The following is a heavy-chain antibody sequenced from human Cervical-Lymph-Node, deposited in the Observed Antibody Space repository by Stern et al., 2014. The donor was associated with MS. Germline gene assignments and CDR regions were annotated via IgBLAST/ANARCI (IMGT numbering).Heavy chain of an antibody. J-gene: IGHJ6*02. CDR3: ARGGSAYYYGMDV. CDR1: GFTFSDHY. V-gene: IGHV3-11*01. CDR2: ISRTGDTI. Sequence: QVQLVQSGGGLVKPGESLRLSCAASGFTFSDHYMSWVRQAHGKGLEWISYISRTGDTIYYADSVKGRFPISRDNVKNSLYLQTNSLRAEDAALYYCARGGSAYYYGMDVWGQGTAVTVSS.